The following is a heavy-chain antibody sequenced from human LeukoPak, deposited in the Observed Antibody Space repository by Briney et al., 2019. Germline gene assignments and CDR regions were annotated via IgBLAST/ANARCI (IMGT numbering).Heavy chain of an antibody. CDR3: ATGTHYDLLPF. CDR2: FEPGSGEI. V-gene: IGHV1-24*01. Sequence: ASVKVSCKVSGCSITELYTHWVRQAPGKGLEWMGGFEPGSGEIIYEQKFQDRVTMTEDTSTDTAYMELSSLRSEDTVLYYCATGTHYDLLPFWGQGTLVTVSS. D-gene: IGHD3-9*01. J-gene: IGHJ4*02. CDR1: GCSITELY.